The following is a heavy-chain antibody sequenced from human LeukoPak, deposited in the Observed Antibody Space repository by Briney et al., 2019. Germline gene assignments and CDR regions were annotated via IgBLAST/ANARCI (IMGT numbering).Heavy chain of an antibody. CDR3: VRDFLGESGAGGP. CDR1: GFIFSSYS. V-gene: IGHV3-21*01. CDR2: INPTGTST. D-gene: IGHD3-10*01. J-gene: IGHJ5*02. Sequence: GGSLRLSCAAFGFIFSSYSMNWVRQAPGKGLEWVSSINPTGTSTFHADSVKGRFTISRDNTENSLYMQMDSLRDEDTAVYYCVRDFLGESGAGGPWGQGTLVTVSS.